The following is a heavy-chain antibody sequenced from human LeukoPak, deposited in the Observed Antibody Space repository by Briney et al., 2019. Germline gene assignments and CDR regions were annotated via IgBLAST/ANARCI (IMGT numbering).Heavy chain of an antibody. D-gene: IGHD2-15*01. CDR2: ISGSGGST. CDR3: AKPAVYCSGGSCYFDY. V-gene: IGHV3-23*01. J-gene: IGHJ4*02. CDR1: GFTFSSYA. Sequence: PGGSLRLSCAASGFTFSSYAMSWVRQAPGKGLEWVSAISGSGGSTYYADSVKGRFTISRDNSKNTLYLQMNSLRAEDTAVYYCAKPAVYCSGGSCYFDYWGQGTLVTVAS.